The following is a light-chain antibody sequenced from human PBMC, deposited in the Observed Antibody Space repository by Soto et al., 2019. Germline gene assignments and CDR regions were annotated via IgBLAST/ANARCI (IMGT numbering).Light chain of an antibody. CDR3: CSYAGSYTRV. V-gene: IGLV2-11*01. CDR1: SSDVGGYNY. Sequence: QSVLTQPRSVSGSPGQSVTISCTGTSSDVGGYNYVSWYQQHPGKAPKLMIYDVSKRPSGVPDRFSDSKSGNTASLTISGLLAKDEADYYCCSYAGSYTRVFGGGTQLTV. CDR2: DVS. J-gene: IGLJ2*01.